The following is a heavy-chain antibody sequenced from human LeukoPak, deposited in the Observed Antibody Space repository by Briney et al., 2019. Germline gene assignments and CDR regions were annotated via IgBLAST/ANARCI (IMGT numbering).Heavy chain of an antibody. CDR3: ARALGYYYYMDV. V-gene: IGHV1-69*13. CDR2: IIPIFGTA. Sequence: GASVKVSCKASGGTFSSYAISWVRQAPGQGLEWMGGIIPIFGTANYAQKFQGRVTITADESTSTAYMELSSLRSEDTAVYYCARALGYYYYMDVWDKGTTVTVSS. J-gene: IGHJ6*03. CDR1: GGTFSSYA.